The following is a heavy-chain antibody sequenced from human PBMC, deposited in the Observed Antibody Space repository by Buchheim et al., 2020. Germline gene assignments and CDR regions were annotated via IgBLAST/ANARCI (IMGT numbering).Heavy chain of an antibody. V-gene: IGHV4-39*01. J-gene: IGHJ2*01. CDR2: IYYSGST. CDR3: ARFLRGSSGWSPLWYFDL. Sequence: QLQLQESGPGLVKPSETLSLTCTVSGGSISSSSYYWGWIRQPPGKGLEWIGSIYYSGSTYYNPSLKSRVTISVDTSKNQFSLKLSSVTAADTAVYYCARFLRGSSGWSPLWYFDLWGRDTL. D-gene: IGHD6-19*01. CDR1: GGSISSSSYY.